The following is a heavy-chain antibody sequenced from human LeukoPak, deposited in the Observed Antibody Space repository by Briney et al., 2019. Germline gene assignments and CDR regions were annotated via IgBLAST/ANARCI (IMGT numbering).Heavy chain of an antibody. J-gene: IGHJ1*01. Sequence: PSETLSLTCTVSGGSISSYYWSWIRQPPGKGLEWIGYTYYSGSTNYNPSLKSRVTISVDTSKDQFSLKLSSVTAADAAVYYCATNYDSSGYAATEYFQHWGQGTLVTVSS. V-gene: IGHV4-59*01. CDR2: TYYSGST. CDR3: ATNYDSSGYAATEYFQH. D-gene: IGHD3-22*01. CDR1: GGSISSYY.